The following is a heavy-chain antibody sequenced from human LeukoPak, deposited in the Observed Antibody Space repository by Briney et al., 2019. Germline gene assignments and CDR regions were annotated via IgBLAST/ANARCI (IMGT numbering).Heavy chain of an antibody. CDR3: AKDPLGVYYDILTGYPYWGY. CDR1: GFTFSSYA. J-gene: IGHJ4*02. D-gene: IGHD3-9*01. Sequence: GGSLRLSCAASGFTFSSYAMSWVRQAPGKGLEWVSAISGSGGSTYYADSVKGRFTISRDNSKNTLYLQMNSLRAEDTAVYYCAKDPLGVYYDILTGYPYWGYWGQGTLVTVSS. V-gene: IGHV3-23*01. CDR2: ISGSGGST.